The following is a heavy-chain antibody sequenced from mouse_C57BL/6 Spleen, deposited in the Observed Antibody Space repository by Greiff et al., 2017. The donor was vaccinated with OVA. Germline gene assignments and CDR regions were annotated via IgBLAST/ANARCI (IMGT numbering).Heavy chain of an antibody. V-gene: IGHV5-9-1*02. CDR1: GFTFSSYA. J-gene: IGHJ4*01. CDR2: ISSGGDYI. Sequence: EVMLVESGEGLVKPGGSLKLSCAASGFTFSSYAMSWVRQTPEKRLEWVAYISSGGDYIYYADTVKGRFTISRDNARNTLYLQMSSLKSEDTAMYYCTRENVDYYAMDYWGQGTSVTVSS. CDR3: TRENVDYYAMDY.